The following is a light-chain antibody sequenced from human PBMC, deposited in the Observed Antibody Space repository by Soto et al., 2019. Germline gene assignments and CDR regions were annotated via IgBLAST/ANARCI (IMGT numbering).Light chain of an antibody. Sequence: QSVLTQPPSVSAAPGQKVTISCSGSSSNVGNNYVSWYQQLPGTAPKLLIYDNNQRPSGIPDRFSGSKSGTSATLGITGLQTGDEADYYCGTWYGSLSDVVFGGGTKLTVL. V-gene: IGLV1-51*01. CDR1: SSNVGNNY. J-gene: IGLJ2*01. CDR2: DNN. CDR3: GTWYGSLSDVV.